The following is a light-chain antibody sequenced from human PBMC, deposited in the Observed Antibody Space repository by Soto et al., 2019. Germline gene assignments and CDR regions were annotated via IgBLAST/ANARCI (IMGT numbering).Light chain of an antibody. CDR3: QQYGSSSYT. V-gene: IGKV3-20*01. CDR2: GAS. J-gene: IGKJ2*01. Sequence: EIVLTQSPGTLSLSAGERATLSCRASQSVGSSYLAWYQQKPGQAPRLLIFGASSRATGIPDTFSGSGSGTDFTLTISRLEPEDFAVYYCQQYGSSSYTFGQGTKLEIK. CDR1: QSVGSSY.